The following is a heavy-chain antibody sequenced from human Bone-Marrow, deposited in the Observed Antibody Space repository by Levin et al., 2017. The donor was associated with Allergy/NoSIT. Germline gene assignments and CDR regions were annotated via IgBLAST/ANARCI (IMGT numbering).Heavy chain of an antibody. CDR3: ARGLSGWYLGVDAFDI. CDR2: IYYSGST. D-gene: IGHD6-19*01. Sequence: SETLSLTCTVSGGSISSYYWSWIRQPPGKGLEWIGYIYYSGSTNYNPSLKSRVTISVDTSKNQFSLKLSSVTAADTAVYYCARGLSGWYLGVDAFDIWGQGTMVTVSS. CDR1: GGSISSYY. V-gene: IGHV4-59*01. J-gene: IGHJ3*02.